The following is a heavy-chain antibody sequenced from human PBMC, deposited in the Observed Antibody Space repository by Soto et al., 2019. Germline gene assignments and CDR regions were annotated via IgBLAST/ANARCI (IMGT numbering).Heavy chain of an antibody. J-gene: IGHJ4*02. CDR2: INHSGST. CDR3: ARRNSYYDILTGYRKGSYFDY. Sequence: SETLSLTCAVYGGSFSGYYWSWIRQPPGKGLEWIGEINHSGSTNYNPSLKSRVTISVDTSKNQFSLKLSSVTAADTAVYYCARRNSYYDILTGYRKGSYFDYWGQGTLVTVSS. D-gene: IGHD3-9*01. V-gene: IGHV4-34*01. CDR1: GGSFSGYY.